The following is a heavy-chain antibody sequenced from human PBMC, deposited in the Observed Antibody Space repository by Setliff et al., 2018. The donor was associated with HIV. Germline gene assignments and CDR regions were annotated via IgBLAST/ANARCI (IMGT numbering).Heavy chain of an antibody. Sequence: SETLSLTCTVSGGSISSSSYYWGCIRQPPGKGLEWIGSIYYTGSANYNPSLKSRVTMSVDTSKNQFSLKLSSVTAADTAVYYCASGYQYDSSGYYYATPIDYWGQGTLVTVSS. CDR1: GGSISSSSYY. CDR3: ASGYQYDSSGYYYATPIDY. J-gene: IGHJ4*02. D-gene: IGHD3-22*01. V-gene: IGHV4-39*01. CDR2: IYYTGSA.